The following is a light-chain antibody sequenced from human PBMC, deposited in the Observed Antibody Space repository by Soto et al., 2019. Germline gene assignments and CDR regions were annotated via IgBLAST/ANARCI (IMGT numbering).Light chain of an antibody. CDR2: EVN. CDR3: TPYTSRDTYF. V-gene: IGLV2-14*01. J-gene: IGLJ1*01. CDR1: SSDVGGYNY. Sequence: QSALTQPASVSASPGQSITISCTSTSSDVGGYNYVSWYQQHPGNAPKLIIYEVNNRPSGVSNRFSGSKSGNTASLTISGLQPEGEADYYCTPYTSRDTYFVGSGTKLTVL.